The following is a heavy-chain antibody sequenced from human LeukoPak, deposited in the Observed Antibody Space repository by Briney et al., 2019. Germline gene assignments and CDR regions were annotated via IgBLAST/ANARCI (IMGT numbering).Heavy chain of an antibody. J-gene: IGHJ4*02. V-gene: IGHV3-64*01. CDR1: GFTFSSYA. CDR3: ARVGYSGSYSDY. CDR2: ISSNGGST. Sequence: GGSLRLSCAASGFTFSSYAMHWVRQAPGKGLESGSAISSNGGSTYYANSVKGRFTISRDNSKNTLYLQMGSLRAEDMAVYYCARVGYSGSYSDYWGQGTLVTASS. D-gene: IGHD1-26*01.